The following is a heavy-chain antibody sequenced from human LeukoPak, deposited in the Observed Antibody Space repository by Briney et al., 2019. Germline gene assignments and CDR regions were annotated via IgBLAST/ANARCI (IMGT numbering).Heavy chain of an antibody. CDR1: GGSISSSSYY. D-gene: IGHD3-3*01. CDR2: IYYSGST. V-gene: IGHV4-39*01. J-gene: IGHJ6*03. Sequence: PSETLSLTCTVSGGSISSSSYYWGWIRQPPGKGLEWIGSIYYSGSTYYNPSLKSRVTISVDMSKNQFSLKLSSVTAADTAVYYCARVGPPNYDFWSPTPYYMDVWGKGTTVTVSS. CDR3: ARVGPPNYDFWSPTPYYMDV.